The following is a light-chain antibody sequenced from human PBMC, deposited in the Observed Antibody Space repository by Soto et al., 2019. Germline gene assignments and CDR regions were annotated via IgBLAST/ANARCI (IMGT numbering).Light chain of an antibody. CDR3: QQYGSSPPT. CDR1: QSVSSNY. J-gene: IGKJ2*01. V-gene: IGKV3-20*01. Sequence: EIVLTQSPGTLSLSPGERVTLSCRVSQSVSSNYLAWYQQKLGQAPRLLIYAASSRATGVPDRFSGSGSGTGFTLTITRLQPEDFAVYSCQQYGSSPPTFGRGTKLEIK. CDR2: AAS.